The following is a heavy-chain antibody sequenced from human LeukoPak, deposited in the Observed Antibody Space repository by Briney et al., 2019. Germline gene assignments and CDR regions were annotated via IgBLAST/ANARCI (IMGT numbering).Heavy chain of an antibody. J-gene: IGHJ4*02. V-gene: IGHV3-23*01. CDR1: GFTFSSYG. Sequence: GGSLRPSCAASGFTFSSYGMSWVRQAPGKGLEWVSAISGSGGSTYYADSVKGRFTISRDNSKNTLYLQMNSLRAEDTAVYYCANTMVRGVIPFDYWGQGTLVTVSS. D-gene: IGHD3-10*01. CDR3: ANTMVRGVIPFDY. CDR2: ISGSGGST.